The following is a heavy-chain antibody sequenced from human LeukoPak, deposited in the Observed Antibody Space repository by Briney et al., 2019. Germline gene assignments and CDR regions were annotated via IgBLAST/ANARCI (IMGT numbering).Heavy chain of an antibody. CDR1: GDSVSSNSAA. CDR3: ARGYGDYDYYYYGMDV. Sequence: SQTLSLTCAISGDSVSSNSAAWNWIRQSPSRGLEWLGRTYYRSKWYNDYAVSVESRITINPDTSKNQFSLQLNSVTPEDTAVYYCARGYGDYDYYYYGMDVWGQGTTVTVSS. J-gene: IGHJ6*02. V-gene: IGHV6-1*01. CDR2: TYYRSKWYN. D-gene: IGHD4-17*01.